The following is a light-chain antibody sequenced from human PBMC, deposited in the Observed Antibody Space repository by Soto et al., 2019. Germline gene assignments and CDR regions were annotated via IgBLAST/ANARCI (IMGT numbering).Light chain of an antibody. CDR1: QSVRSSY. J-gene: IGKJ2*01. Sequence: EIVLTQSPGTLSLSPGERATLSCRASQSVRSSYLAWYQQKPGQAPRLLIYGASSRATGIPDMFSGSGSGTDFTLTISRLEPEDFAVYYCQQYGSSPNTFGQGTKLEIK. V-gene: IGKV3-20*01. CDR2: GAS. CDR3: QQYGSSPNT.